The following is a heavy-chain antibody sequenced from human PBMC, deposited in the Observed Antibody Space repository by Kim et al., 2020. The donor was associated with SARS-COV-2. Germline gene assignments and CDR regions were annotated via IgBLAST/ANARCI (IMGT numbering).Heavy chain of an antibody. CDR3: ATRLRIAAVGTFFES. CDR2: IYSGGNT. CDR1: GFNVTTKY. J-gene: IGHJ4*02. V-gene: IGHV3-66*01. Sequence: GGSLRLSCAASGFNVTTKYMSWVRQAPGKGLEWVSVIYSGGNTDYTDSVKGRFTISRDISKNTMSVQMNSLRAEDTAVYYCATRLRIAAVGTFFESWGQGILVTVSS. D-gene: IGHD6-13*01.